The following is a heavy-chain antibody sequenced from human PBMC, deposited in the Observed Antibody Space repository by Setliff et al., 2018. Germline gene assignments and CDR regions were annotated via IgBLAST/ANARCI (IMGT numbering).Heavy chain of an antibody. V-gene: IGHV3-7*01. CDR2: IKQDGSEK. CDR3: ARYLPLDNYYYYGMDV. Sequence: PGGSLRLSCAASGFTFSRYWMSWVRQAPGKGLEWVANIKQDGSEKYYVDSVKGRFTISRDNAKKSVYLQMNSLRAEDTAVYYCARYLPLDNYYYYGMDVWGQGTTVTVSS. CDR1: GFTFSRYW. D-gene: IGHD3-3*01. J-gene: IGHJ6*02.